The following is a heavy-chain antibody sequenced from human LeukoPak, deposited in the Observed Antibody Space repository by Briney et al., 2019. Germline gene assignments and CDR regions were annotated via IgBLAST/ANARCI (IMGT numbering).Heavy chain of an antibody. D-gene: IGHD3-22*01. J-gene: IGHJ4*02. CDR3: VRRGDSYDSSGYLH. V-gene: IGHV3-21*01. CDR1: GFTFSSYA. CDR2: ISGTSRYT. Sequence: PGGSLRLSCAASGFTFSSYAMSWVRQAPGKGLEWVSSISGTSRYTYYADSVKGRFSISRDNAKNSVYLQMNSLRVEDTSVYYCVRRGDSYDSSGYLHWGQGTLVTVSS.